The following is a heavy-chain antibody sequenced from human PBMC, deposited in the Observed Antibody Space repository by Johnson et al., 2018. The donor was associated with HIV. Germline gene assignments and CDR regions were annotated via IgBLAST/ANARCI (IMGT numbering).Heavy chain of an antibody. CDR2: IGTAGDT. D-gene: IGHD3-10*01. CDR1: GFTFSSYD. J-gene: IGHJ3*02. CDR3: ARDGGGLGAFDI. V-gene: IGHV3-13*01. Sequence: VQLVESGGGLVQPGGSLRLSCAASGFTFSSYDMHWVRQVTGKGLEWVSTIGTAGDTYYPDSVRGRFTISRENAKNSLYLQMNSLRAGDTAVYYGARDGGGLGAFDIWGQGTMVTVSS.